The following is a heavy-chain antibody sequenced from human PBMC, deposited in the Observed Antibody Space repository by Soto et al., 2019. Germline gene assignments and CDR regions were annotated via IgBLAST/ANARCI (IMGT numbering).Heavy chain of an antibody. V-gene: IGHV1-8*01. D-gene: IGHD3-9*01. Sequence: ASVKVSCKASGYTFTSYDINWVRQATGQGLEWMGWMNPNSGNTGYAQKFQGRVTMTRNTSISTAYMELSSLRSEDTAVYYCARAPWVNFDWLRGSHYYYMDVWGKGTTVTVSS. CDR1: GYTFTSYD. J-gene: IGHJ6*03. CDR2: MNPNSGNT. CDR3: ARAPWVNFDWLRGSHYYYMDV.